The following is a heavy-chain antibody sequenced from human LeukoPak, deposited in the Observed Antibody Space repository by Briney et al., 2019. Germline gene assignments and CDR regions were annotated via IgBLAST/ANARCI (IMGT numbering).Heavy chain of an antibody. Sequence: GGSLRLSCAASGFTFDDYAMHWVRQAPGKGLEWVSGISWNSGSIGYADSVKGRFTISRDNAKNKLYLQMTSLRAEDTAIYYCVRDGDVYNFDHWGQGTLVTVSS. CDR3: VRDGDVYNFDH. V-gene: IGHV3-9*01. D-gene: IGHD5-24*01. J-gene: IGHJ4*02. CDR2: ISWNSGSI. CDR1: GFTFDDYA.